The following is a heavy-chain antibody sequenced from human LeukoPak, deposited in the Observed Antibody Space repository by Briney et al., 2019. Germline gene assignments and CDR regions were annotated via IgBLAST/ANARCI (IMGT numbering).Heavy chain of an antibody. CDR3: ARASRSGSFYDSSGYYY. CDR2: ISSSSSYI. CDR1: GFTFSSYS. J-gene: IGHJ4*02. V-gene: IGHV3-21*01. Sequence: KSGGSLRLSCAASGFTFSSYSMNWVRQAPGKGLEWVSSISSSSSYIYYADSVKGRFTISRDNAKNSLCLQMNSLRAEDTAVYYCARASRSGSFYDSSGYYYWGQGTLVTVSS. D-gene: IGHD3-22*01.